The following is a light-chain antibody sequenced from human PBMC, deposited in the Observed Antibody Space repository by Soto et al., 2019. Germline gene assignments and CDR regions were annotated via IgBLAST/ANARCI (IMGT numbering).Light chain of an antibody. CDR2: GAS. CDR3: QHYGSSPPYT. J-gene: IGKJ2*01. Sequence: EVVLTQSPGTLSLSPGERATLSYRASQSVSSSYLAWYQQQPGQAPRLLIYGASSRATAIPDRFSGSGSGTDFTLTISRLEPEDFAVYYCQHYGSSPPYTFGQGTKLEIK. CDR1: QSVSSSY. V-gene: IGKV3-20*01.